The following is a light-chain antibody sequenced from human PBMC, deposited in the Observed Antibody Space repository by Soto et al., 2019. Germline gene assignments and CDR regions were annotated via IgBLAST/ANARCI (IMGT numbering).Light chain of an antibody. CDR1: SSNIGADYH. V-gene: IGLV1-40*01. CDR3: QSYDISLSAWV. Sequence: QSVLTQPPSVSGAPGQRVTISCTGSSSNIGADYHVHGYQQLPGTAPKLLIYTNTNRPSGVPDRFAASKSGTSASLAITGLQAEDEADYYCQSYDISLSAWVFGGGTKVTVL. CDR2: TNT. J-gene: IGLJ2*01.